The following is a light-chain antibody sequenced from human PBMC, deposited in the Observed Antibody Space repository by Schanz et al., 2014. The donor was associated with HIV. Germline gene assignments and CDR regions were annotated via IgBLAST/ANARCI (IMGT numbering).Light chain of an antibody. J-gene: IGLJ2*01. CDR3: GTWDSFLNAVV. Sequence: QSVLTQPPSVSAAPGQKITISCSGGTSNVVSNYVSWYQQGPGTAPKLLIYDNSKRPSGTPDRFSGSKSGTSATLGITGLQTGDEADYYCGTWDSFLNAVVFGGGTKVTVL. V-gene: IGLV1-51*01. CDR1: TSNVVSNY. CDR2: DNS.